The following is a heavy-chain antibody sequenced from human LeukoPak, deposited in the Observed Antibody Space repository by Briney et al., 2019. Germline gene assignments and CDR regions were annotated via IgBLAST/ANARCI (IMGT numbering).Heavy chain of an antibody. CDR2: ISGSGGST. CDR3: AKLKENHFDY. J-gene: IGHJ4*02. CDR1: GFTLSTNA. V-gene: IGHV3-23*01. D-gene: IGHD1-14*01. Sequence: PGGSLRLSCAASGFTLSTNAMTWVRQAPGKGLEWVSVISGSGGSTYYADSAKGRFAISRDISKSTLYLRMNSLRAEDTAVYYCAKLKENHFDYWGQGTLVTVSS.